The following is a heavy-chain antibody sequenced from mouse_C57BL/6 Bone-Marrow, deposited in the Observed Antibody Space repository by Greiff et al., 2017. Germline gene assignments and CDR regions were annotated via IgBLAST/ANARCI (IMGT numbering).Heavy chain of an antibody. CDR3: AKEITTVGFAY. Sequence: VQLQQPGAELVMPGASVKLSCKASGYTFTSYWMHWVKQRPGQGLEWIGEIDPSDSYTNYNQKFKRKSTLTVDKSSSTAYMQLSSLTSEDSAVYYCAKEITTVGFAYWGQGTLVTVSA. J-gene: IGHJ3*01. CDR2: IDPSDSYT. D-gene: IGHD1-1*01. V-gene: IGHV1-69*01. CDR1: GYTFTSYW.